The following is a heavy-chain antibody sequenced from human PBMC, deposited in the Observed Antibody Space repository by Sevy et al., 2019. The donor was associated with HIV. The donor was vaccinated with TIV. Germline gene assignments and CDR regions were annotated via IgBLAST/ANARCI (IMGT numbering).Heavy chain of an antibody. D-gene: IGHD3-10*01. CDR2: IWYDGSSK. CDR3: ARDKLLPFTVTMVRGALSYYFDS. CDR1: GFTFSSYG. J-gene: IGHJ4*02. V-gene: IGHV3-33*01. Sequence: GGSLRLSCAASGFTFSSYGMHWVRQAPGKGLEWVAVIWYDGSSKYYADSVKGRFTVSRDNSKNTLYLQMNSLRAEGTAVYYCARDKLLPFTVTMVRGALSYYFDSWGQGTLVTVSS.